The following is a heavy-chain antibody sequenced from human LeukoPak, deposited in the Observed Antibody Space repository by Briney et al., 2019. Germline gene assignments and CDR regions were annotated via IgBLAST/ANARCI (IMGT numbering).Heavy chain of an antibody. CDR1: GYTLTELS. Sequence: GASVKVSCKVSGYTLTELSMHWVRQAPGKGLEWMGGFDPEDGETIYAQKFQGRVTMTEDTSTDTAYMELSSLRSEDTAVYYCATVVIGYYYDSSGYQRFDYWGQGTLVTVSS. CDR2: FDPEDGET. V-gene: IGHV1-24*01. J-gene: IGHJ4*02. D-gene: IGHD3-22*01. CDR3: ATVVIGYYYDSSGYQRFDY.